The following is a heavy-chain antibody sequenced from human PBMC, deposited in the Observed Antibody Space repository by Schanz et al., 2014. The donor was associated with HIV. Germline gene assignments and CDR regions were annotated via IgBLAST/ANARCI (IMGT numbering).Heavy chain of an antibody. CDR2: ISAYNGNT. CDR3: ARDRPVIVGATRADGGTDFDD. J-gene: IGHJ4*02. Sequence: QVQLVQSGTEVKKPGASVKVSCKASGYTFISYGIIWVRQAPGQGLEWMGWISAYNGNTNYAQKFQGRLTMTTDTSTGTAYMELRSLRSDDTAVYYCARDRPVIVGATRADGGTDFDDWGQGTLVTVSS. CDR1: GYTFISYG. V-gene: IGHV1-18*01. D-gene: IGHD1-26*01.